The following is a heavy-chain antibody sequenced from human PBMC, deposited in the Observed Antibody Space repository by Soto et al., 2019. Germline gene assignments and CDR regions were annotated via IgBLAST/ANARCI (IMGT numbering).Heavy chain of an antibody. J-gene: IGHJ6*03. CDR2: IYYSGST. Sequence: QLQLQESGPGLVKPSETLSLTCTVSGGSISSSSYYWGWIRQPPGKGLEWIGSIYYSGSTYYNPSLKSRVTISVDTSKNQFSLKLSSVTAADTAVYYCARWVTIFGANKYYYYYMDVWGKGTTVTVSS. V-gene: IGHV4-39*01. CDR3: ARWVTIFGANKYYYYYMDV. D-gene: IGHD3-3*01. CDR1: GGSISSSSYY.